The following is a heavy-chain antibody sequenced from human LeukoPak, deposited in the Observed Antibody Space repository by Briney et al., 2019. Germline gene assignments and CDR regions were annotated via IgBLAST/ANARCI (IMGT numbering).Heavy chain of an antibody. J-gene: IGHJ3*02. D-gene: IGHD3-22*01. Sequence: ASVKVSCKVSGYTLTELSMHWVRQAPGKGLEWMGGFDPEDGETIYAQKFQGRVTMTEDTSTDTAYMELSSLRSEDTAVYYCATEVYYDNSGHPRAFDIWGQGTMVTVSS. CDR3: ATEVYYDNSGHPRAFDI. CDR2: FDPEDGET. CDR1: GYTLTELS. V-gene: IGHV1-24*01.